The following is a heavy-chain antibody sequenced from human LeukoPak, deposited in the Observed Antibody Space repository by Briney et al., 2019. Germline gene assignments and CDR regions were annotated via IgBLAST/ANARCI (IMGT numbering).Heavy chain of an antibody. J-gene: IGHJ5*02. CDR2: FSSTSSHI. D-gene: IGHD4/OR15-4a*01. V-gene: IGHV3-21*06. CDR1: ACSFSTNS. Sequence: PGGALTLAWSVAACSFSTNSMNWVRPAPGRGLEWFSSFSSTSSHIYYADPMNRRFAVDSDNAEDSLYRQRHRLRVEDTAVYYWSRGLTWSDPWGQGTLVNVSS. CDR3: SRGLTWSDP.